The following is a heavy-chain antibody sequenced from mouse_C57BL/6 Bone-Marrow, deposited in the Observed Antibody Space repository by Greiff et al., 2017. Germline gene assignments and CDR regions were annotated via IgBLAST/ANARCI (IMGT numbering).Heavy chain of an antibody. CDR2: INPYNGGT. D-gene: IGHD1-1*01. Sequence: VQLQQSGPVLVKPGASVKMSCKASGYTFTDYYMNWVKQSHGKGLEWIGVINPYNGGTSYNQKFKGKATLTVDKSSSTAYMELNSLTSDDSAVYYCAPITTDWYFDFWGTGTTVTVSS. CDR1: GYTFTDYY. CDR3: APITTDWYFDF. V-gene: IGHV1-19*01. J-gene: IGHJ1*03.